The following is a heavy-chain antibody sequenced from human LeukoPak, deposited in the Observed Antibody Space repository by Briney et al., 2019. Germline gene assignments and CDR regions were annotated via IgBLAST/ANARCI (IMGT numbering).Heavy chain of an antibody. V-gene: IGHV3-21*01. CDR1: GFTFSSYS. J-gene: IGHJ4*02. CDR2: ISSSSSYI. D-gene: IGHD6-13*01. Sequence: GGSLRLSCAASGFTFSSYSMSWVRQAPGKGLEWVSSISSSSSYIYYADSVKGRFTISRDNAKNSLYLQMNSLRAEDTAVYYCVIAAAGGFDYWGQGTLVTVSS. CDR3: VIAAAGGFDY.